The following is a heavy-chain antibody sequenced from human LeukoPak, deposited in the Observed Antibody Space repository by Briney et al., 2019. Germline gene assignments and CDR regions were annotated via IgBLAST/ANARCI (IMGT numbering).Heavy chain of an antibody. V-gene: IGHV3-9*01. CDR1: GFTFDDYA. CDR2: ISWNSGSI. D-gene: IGHD6-13*01. J-gene: IGHJ4*02. CDR3: AKDKVGSSSWYPQYFDY. Sequence: GGSLRLSCAASGFTFDDYAMHWVRQTPGKGLEWVSGISWNSGSIGYADSVKGRFTISRDNAKNSLYLQMNSLRAEDTALYYCAKDKVGSSSWYPQYFDYWGQGTLVTVSS.